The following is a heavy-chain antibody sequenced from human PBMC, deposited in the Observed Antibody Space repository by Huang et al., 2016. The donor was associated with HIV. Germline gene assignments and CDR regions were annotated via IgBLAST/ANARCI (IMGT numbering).Heavy chain of an antibody. CDR2: YDREEGET. Sequence: QVRLVQSGAEVKKPGASVKVSCKVSGSTLTELSMHWVRQAPGKGLEWMGGYDREEGETIYAQRFQGRVTMTDDRSTDTAYMELSRLRSDDTAVYYWATNIAVIRDNALDIWGQGTLVTVSS. CDR3: ATNIAVIRDNALDI. J-gene: IGHJ3*02. CDR1: GSTLTELS. D-gene: IGHD2-21*01. V-gene: IGHV1-24*01.